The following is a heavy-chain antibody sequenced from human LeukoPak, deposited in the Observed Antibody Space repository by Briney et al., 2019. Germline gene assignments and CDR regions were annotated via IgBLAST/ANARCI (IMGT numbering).Heavy chain of an antibody. CDR2: IYYSEST. CDR3: ARTSYVSGLDY. V-gene: IGHV4-61*01. Sequence: SETLSLTCTVSGGSVSSGSYYWSWIRQPPGKGLEWIGYIYYSESTNYNPSLKSRVTISVDTSKNQFSLKLSSVTAADTAVYYCARTSYVSGLDYWGQGTLVTVSS. J-gene: IGHJ4*02. D-gene: IGHD3-16*01. CDR1: GGSVSSGSYY.